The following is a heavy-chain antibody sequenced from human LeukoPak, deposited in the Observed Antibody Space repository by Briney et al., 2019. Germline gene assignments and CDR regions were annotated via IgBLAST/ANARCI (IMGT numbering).Heavy chain of an antibody. CDR2: ISKSSTFI. CDR3: VRGNRDYYYATRGYYVESLDN. V-gene: IGHV3-21*01. D-gene: IGHD3-22*01. J-gene: IGHJ3*02. Sequence: TGGSLRLSCVASGLPFSEYSMSWVRQAPGKGLEWVSCISKSSTFIHYADPVKGRFTISRDNAKNSLFLQMNSLRAEDTAVYYCVRGNRDYYYATRGYYVESLDNWGQGTMVTVSS. CDR1: GLPFSEYS.